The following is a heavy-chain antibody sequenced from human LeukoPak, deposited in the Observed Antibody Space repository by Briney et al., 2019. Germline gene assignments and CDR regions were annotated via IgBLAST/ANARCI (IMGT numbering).Heavy chain of an antibody. V-gene: IGHV4-34*01. CDR3: AREGNRYSGYDFDY. CDR1: GGSFSGYY. Sequence: SETLSLTCAVYGGSFSGYYWSWIRQPPGKGLEWIGEINHSGSTNYNPSLKSRVTISVDTSKNQFSLKLSSVTAADTAVYYCAREGNRYSGYDFDYWGQGTLVTVSS. D-gene: IGHD5-12*01. J-gene: IGHJ4*02. CDR2: INHSGST.